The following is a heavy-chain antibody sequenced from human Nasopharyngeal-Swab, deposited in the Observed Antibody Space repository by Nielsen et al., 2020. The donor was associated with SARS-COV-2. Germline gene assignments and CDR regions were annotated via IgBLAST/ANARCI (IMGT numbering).Heavy chain of an antibody. CDR1: DGSFSGYY. CDR3: ARERVRVLLWFGEFGMDV. J-gene: IGHJ6*02. CDR2: INHSGST. D-gene: IGHD3-10*01. Sequence: SQTLSLTCAVYDGSFSGYYWSWIRQPPGKGLEWIGEINHSGSTNYNPSLKSRVTISVDTSKNQFSLKLSSVTAADTAVYYCARERVRVLLWFGEFGMDVWGQGTTVTVSS. V-gene: IGHV4-34*01.